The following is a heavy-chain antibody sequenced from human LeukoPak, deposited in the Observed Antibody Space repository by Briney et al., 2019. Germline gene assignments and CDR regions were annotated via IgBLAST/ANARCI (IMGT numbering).Heavy chain of an antibody. Sequence: SETLSLTCTVSGYSITNAYYWGWTRLPPGKGLEWIGSLYHSGSTNYNPSLKSRVSISVHTSKNQFSLKLRSVTAADTAVYYCARPVPSRLGWFDPWGQGTLVTVSS. CDR2: LYHSGST. J-gene: IGHJ5*02. CDR3: ARPVPSRLGWFDP. V-gene: IGHV4-38-2*02. D-gene: IGHD1-1*01. CDR1: GYSITNAYY.